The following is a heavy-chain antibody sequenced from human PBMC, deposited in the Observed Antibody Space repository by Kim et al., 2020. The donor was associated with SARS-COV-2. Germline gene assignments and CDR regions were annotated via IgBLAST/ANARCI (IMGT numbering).Heavy chain of an antibody. CDR3: ARDSFTGYTTDD. J-gene: IGHJ4*02. D-gene: IGHD3-9*01. V-gene: IGHV3-33*08. CDR1: GFTFSSYA. Sequence: GGSLRLSCAASGFTFSSYAMHWVRQAPGKGLEWVAVIRCDGSTKYYADSVKGRFTISRDNSKNTLYLQMNRLRAEDTAVYYCARDSFTGYTTDDWGQGTLVTVSS. CDR2: IRCDGSTK.